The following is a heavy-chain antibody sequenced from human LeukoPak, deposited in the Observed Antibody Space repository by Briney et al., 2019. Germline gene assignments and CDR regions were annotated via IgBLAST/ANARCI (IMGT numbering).Heavy chain of an antibody. D-gene: IGHD2/OR15-2a*01. Sequence: PGGSLRLSCAASGFTFSSYWMHWVRHAPGKGLVWVSRINSDGSSTSYADSVKGRFTISRDNAKNTLYLQMNSLRAEDTAVYYCARDAKIDYYYYMDVWGKGTTVTVSS. V-gene: IGHV3-74*01. CDR3: ARDAKIDYYYYMDV. J-gene: IGHJ6*03. CDR2: INSDGSST. CDR1: GFTFSSYW.